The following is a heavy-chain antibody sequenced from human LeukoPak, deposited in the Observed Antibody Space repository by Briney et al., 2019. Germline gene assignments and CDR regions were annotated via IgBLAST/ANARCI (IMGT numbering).Heavy chain of an antibody. V-gene: IGHV3-30*02. D-gene: IGHD1-1*01. CDR3: AKEGTASKPSELDY. J-gene: IGHJ4*02. CDR1: VFTFTDYG. CDR2: IQYDGTMK. Sequence: PGGTLRLSCAASVFTFTDYGIHCVRQAPATGLEWVAFIQYDGTMKYYADCVKGRFTSARDNSRNTLYLQMNSLRTEDTAVYYCAKEGTASKPSELDYWGEGTLVTVSS.